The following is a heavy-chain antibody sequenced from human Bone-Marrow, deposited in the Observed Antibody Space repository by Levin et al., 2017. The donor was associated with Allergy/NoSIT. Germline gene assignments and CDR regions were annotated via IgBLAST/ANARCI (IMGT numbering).Heavy chain of an antibody. Sequence: GESLKISCAASGFTFSSYAMSWVRQAPGKGLEWVSAISGSGGSTYYADSVKGRFTISRDNSKNTLYLQMNSLRAEDTAVYYCANYYYDSSGYYYDAFDSWGQGTMVTVSS. CDR3: ANYYYDSSGYYYDAFDS. CDR1: GFTFSSYA. V-gene: IGHV3-23*01. D-gene: IGHD3-22*01. J-gene: IGHJ3*02. CDR2: ISGSGGST.